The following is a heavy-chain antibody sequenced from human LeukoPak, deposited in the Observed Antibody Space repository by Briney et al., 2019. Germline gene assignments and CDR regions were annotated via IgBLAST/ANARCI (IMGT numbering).Heavy chain of an antibody. D-gene: IGHD2-2*01. Sequence: GGSLRLSCAASGFTVSSNYMSWVRQAPGKGLEWVSVIYSGGSTYYADSVKGRFTISRDNSKNTLYLQMNSLRAEDTAVYYCARDPTRRGFDYWGRGTLVTVSS. CDR2: IYSGGST. CDR3: ARDPTRRGFDY. J-gene: IGHJ4*02. V-gene: IGHV3-53*05. CDR1: GFTVSSNY.